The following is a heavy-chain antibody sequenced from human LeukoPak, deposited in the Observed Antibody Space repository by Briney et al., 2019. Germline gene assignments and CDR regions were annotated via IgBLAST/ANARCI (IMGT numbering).Heavy chain of an antibody. V-gene: IGHV3-7*03. CDR1: GFTFSSHW. CDR2: IKEDGTRK. J-gene: IGHJ4*02. CDR3: ATPLDYYDRSDSHQGGD. D-gene: IGHD3-22*01. Sequence: PGGSLRLSCAASGFTFSSHWMTWVRQAPGKGLEWVANIKEDGTRKNYMDSVKGRFTISRDNAKNSLYLQMNSLRAEDTAVYYCATPLDYYDRSDSHQGGDWGQGTLVTVSS.